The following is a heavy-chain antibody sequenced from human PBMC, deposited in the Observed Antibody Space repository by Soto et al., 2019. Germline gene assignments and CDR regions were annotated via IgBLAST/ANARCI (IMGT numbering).Heavy chain of an antibody. D-gene: IGHD6-19*01. CDR1: GYSFINYG. CDR3: ARDPSNTSGYRIWFDS. Sequence: ASVKVSCKASGYSFINYGISCVLQSPLHCLEWMGCISTYNGDTNSAPKFQGRVTMTRDTSTSTAYMEPTSLRSDDTAVYYCARDPSNTSGYRIWFDSWGQGNLVTVSS. CDR2: ISTYNGDT. V-gene: IGHV1-18*01. J-gene: IGHJ5*01.